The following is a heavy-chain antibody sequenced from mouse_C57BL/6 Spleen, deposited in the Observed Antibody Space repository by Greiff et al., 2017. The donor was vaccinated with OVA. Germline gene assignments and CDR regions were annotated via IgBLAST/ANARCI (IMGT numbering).Heavy chain of an antibody. CDR2: IDPENGDT. Sequence: EVQLQQSGAELVRPGASVKLSCTASGFNIKDYYMHWVKQRPEQGLEWIGWIDPENGDTEYSSKFQGKANITADTSSNTAYLQLSSLTSEDTAVYYCTSYYGSSYGYWGQGTTLTVSS. D-gene: IGHD1-1*01. J-gene: IGHJ2*01. CDR3: TSYYGSSYGY. V-gene: IGHV14-4*01. CDR1: GFNIKDYY.